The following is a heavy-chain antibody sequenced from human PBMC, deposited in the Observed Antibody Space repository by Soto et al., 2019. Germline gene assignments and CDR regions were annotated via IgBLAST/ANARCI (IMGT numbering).Heavy chain of an antibody. CDR1: GFTFSSYE. Sequence: EVQLVESGGGVVQPGRSLRLSCAASGFTFSSYEMNWVRQAPGKGREWLSYISSSGITIFYADSVKGRFTISRDNAKNSLFLQMNSLRAEDTAVYFCARGNWNYCDFWGQGTLVTVSS. CDR2: ISSSGITI. V-gene: IGHV3-48*03. CDR3: ARGNWNYCDF. D-gene: IGHD1-7*01. J-gene: IGHJ4*02.